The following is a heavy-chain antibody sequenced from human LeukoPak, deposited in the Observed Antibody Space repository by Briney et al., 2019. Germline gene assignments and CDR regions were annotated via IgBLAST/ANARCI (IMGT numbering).Heavy chain of an antibody. Sequence: ASVRVSCKASGYTFTSYAMHWVRQAPGQRLEWMGWINAGNGNTKYSQKFQGRVTITRDTSASTAYMELSSLRSEDTAVYYCARERHYCSGGSCYYYYGMDVWGKGTTVTVSS. CDR2: INAGNGNT. CDR3: ARERHYCSGGSCYYYYGMDV. CDR1: GYTFTSYA. D-gene: IGHD2-15*01. J-gene: IGHJ6*04. V-gene: IGHV1-3*01.